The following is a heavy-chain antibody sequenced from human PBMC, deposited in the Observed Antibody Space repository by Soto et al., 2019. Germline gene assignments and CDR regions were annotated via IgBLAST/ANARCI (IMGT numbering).Heavy chain of an antibody. J-gene: IGHJ4*02. CDR2: IRSEAYGATT. V-gene: IGHV3-49*03. CDR3: TRGTGYSGSDFPDF. D-gene: IGHD5-12*01. CDR1: GFTFGDYA. Sequence: GGSLRLSCTASGFTFGDYAMSWFRQAPGKGLEWVGFIRSEAYGATTEYAASVKGRFTISRDDSKTIAYLQMNSLKTEDTAVYYCTRGTGYSGSDFPDFWGQGTLVTVSS.